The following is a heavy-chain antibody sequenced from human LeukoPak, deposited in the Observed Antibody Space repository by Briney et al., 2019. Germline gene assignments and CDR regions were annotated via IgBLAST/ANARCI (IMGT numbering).Heavy chain of an antibody. D-gene: IGHD6-19*01. CDR1: GGSFSGYY. Sequence: TSGTLSLTCAVYGGSFSGYYWSWIRQPPGKGLEWIGEINHSGSTNYNPPLKSRVTISVDTSKNQFSLKLSSVTAADTAVYYCARGRASSSGWTGWFDPWGQGTLVTVSS. CDR3: ARGRASSSGWTGWFDP. J-gene: IGHJ5*02. CDR2: INHSGST. V-gene: IGHV4-34*01.